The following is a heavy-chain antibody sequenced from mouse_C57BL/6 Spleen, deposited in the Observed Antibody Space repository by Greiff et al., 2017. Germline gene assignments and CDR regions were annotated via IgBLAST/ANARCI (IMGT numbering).Heavy chain of an antibody. CDR2: INPSSGYT. Sequence: VQLQQSGAELARPGASVKMSCKASGYTFTSYTMHWVKQRPGQGLEWIGYINPSSGYTKYNQKFKDKATLTADKSSSTAYMQLSSLTSEDSAVXYCARYGNYYGSTDYWGQGTTLTVSS. V-gene: IGHV1-4*01. J-gene: IGHJ2*01. CDR3: ARYGNYYGSTDY. D-gene: IGHD1-1*01. CDR1: GYTFTSYT.